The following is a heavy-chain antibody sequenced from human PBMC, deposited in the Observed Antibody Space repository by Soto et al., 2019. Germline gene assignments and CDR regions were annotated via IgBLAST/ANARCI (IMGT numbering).Heavy chain of an antibody. CDR1: GYTFTSYG. D-gene: IGHD2-2*01. V-gene: IGHV1-18*01. CDR2: ISAYNGNT. Sequence: QVQLVQSGAEVKKPGASVKVSCKASGYTFTSYGISWVRQAPGQGLEWMGWISAYNGNTYYAQKLQGRVTMTTDTSTRTAYMELRSLRSDDTAVYYCARDCSSTSCSESFDYWGQGTLVTVSS. CDR3: ARDCSSTSCSESFDY. J-gene: IGHJ4*02.